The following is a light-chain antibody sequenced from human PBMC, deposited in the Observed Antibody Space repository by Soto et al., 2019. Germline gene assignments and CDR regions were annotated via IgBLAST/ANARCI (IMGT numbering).Light chain of an antibody. J-gene: IGLJ2*01. V-gene: IGLV1-47*01. Sequence: QSVLTQPPSTSGTPGQRVTISCSGSSSNIGINYVYWYQQFPGTAPKLLIQRNNQRPSGVPDRFSGSRSGTSASLAISGLRSEDEAEYYGAAWDDSLSGLVFGGGTQLTVL. CDR3: AAWDDSLSGLV. CDR2: RNN. CDR1: SSNIGINY.